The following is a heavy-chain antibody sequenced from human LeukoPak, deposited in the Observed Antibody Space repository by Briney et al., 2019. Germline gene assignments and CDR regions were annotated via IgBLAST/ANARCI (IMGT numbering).Heavy chain of an antibody. V-gene: IGHV4-30-2*01. Sequence: PSETLSLTCTVSGGSISSGGYYWSWIRQPPGKGLEWIGYIYHSGSTYYNPSLKSRVTISVDRSKNQFSLKLSSVTAADTAVYYCAREQMADAFDIWGQGTMVTVSS. CDR1: GGSISSGGYY. J-gene: IGHJ3*02. D-gene: IGHD2-8*01. CDR2: IYHSGST. CDR3: AREQMADAFDI.